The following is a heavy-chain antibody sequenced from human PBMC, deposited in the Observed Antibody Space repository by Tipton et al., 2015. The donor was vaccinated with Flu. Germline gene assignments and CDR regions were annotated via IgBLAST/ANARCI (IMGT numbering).Heavy chain of an antibody. J-gene: IGHJ3*02. CDR2: IHHTGKT. D-gene: IGHD7-27*01. V-gene: IGHV4-59*03. CDR3: ARGNWGGAFDT. CDR1: VDYISDYY. Sequence: TLSLTCIVSVDYISDYYWNWIRQSPGGGLEWLGYIHHTGKTNQNPSLKSRLTVSVDTSKNQFSLTLNSVTAADTAVYFCARGNWGGAFDTWGQGTMVTVSS.